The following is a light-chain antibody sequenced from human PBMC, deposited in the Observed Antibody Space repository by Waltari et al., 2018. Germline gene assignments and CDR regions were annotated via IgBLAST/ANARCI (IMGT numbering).Light chain of an antibody. V-gene: IGKV3-20*01. Sequence: EIVLTQSPGTLSLSQGERATLYCRASQSVTSISFSWYQHKPGQAPRLLIYGTSNRATGIPDRFSGSGFGTDFTLTISRLEPEDFAVYYCQQYDGLVLTFGGGTKVEI. CDR3: QQYDGLVLT. J-gene: IGKJ4*01. CDR1: QSVTSIS. CDR2: GTS.